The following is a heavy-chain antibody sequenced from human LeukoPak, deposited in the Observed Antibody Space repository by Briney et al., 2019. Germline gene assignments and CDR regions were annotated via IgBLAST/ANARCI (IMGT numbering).Heavy chain of an antibody. Sequence: GGSLRLSCAASGFTFSNYAIHWVRQAPGKGLEWVAVMSHDGSDEYYADSVKGRFSISRDNSKSTLSLQLNSLRPEDTAVYYCARDRGSSSMSMSLIDYWGQGTLVTVSS. D-gene: IGHD6-6*01. V-gene: IGHV3-30*04. CDR2: MSHDGSDE. J-gene: IGHJ4*02. CDR3: ARDRGSSSMSMSLIDY. CDR1: GFTFSNYA.